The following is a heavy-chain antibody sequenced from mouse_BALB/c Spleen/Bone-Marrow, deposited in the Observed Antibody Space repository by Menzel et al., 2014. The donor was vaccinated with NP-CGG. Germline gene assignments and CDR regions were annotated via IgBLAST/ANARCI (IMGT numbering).Heavy chain of an antibody. V-gene: IGHV1S135*01. D-gene: IGHD1-1*01. CDR1: GYSFTDYN. J-gene: IGHJ4*01. CDR2: IDPYNGGT. CDR3: GRSGVSRLNYAMHF. Sequence: EAQLQQTGPELVKPGASVKVSCKASGYSFTDYNMYWVKQSHGKSLEWIGYIDPYNGGTSNNQRFKGKATLTVDKSSSTALMHLNSLTSEDSAVYYCGRSGVSRLNYAMHFRGQRSSVTASS.